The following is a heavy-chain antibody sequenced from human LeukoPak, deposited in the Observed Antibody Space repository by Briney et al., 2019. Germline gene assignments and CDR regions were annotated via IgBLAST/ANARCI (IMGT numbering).Heavy chain of an antibody. CDR2: INSDGNST. J-gene: IGHJ3*01. CDR3: ARTEYCTPTSCKYASF. D-gene: IGHD2-2*01. Sequence: QPGGSLRLSCAASGFTFSSNWMHWVRQAPGKGLVWVSQINSDGNSTNYADSVKGRFTISRDNAKNTLYLQMNSLRAEDTAVYYCARTEYCTPTSCKYASFWGQGTMVTVSS. CDR1: GFTFSSNW. V-gene: IGHV3-74*01.